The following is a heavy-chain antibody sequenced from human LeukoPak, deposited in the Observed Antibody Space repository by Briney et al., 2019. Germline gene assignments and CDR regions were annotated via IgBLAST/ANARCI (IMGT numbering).Heavy chain of an antibody. D-gene: IGHD2-2*01. CDR3: ARENQPAATVNWFDP. J-gene: IGHJ5*02. Sequence: SQTLSLTCTVSGGSISSGSYYWSWIRQPAGKGLEWIGRIYTSGSTNYNPSLKSRVTISVDTSKNQFSLKLSSVTAADTAVYYCARENQPAATVNWFDPWGQGTLVTVSS. CDR2: IYTSGST. CDR1: GGSISSGSYY. V-gene: IGHV4-61*02.